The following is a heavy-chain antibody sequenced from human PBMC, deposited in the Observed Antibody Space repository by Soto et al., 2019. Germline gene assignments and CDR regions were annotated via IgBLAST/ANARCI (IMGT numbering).Heavy chain of an antibody. CDR1: RFTFSSYA. CDR3: AKSLRTTSYYYDSSGYYGD. CDR2: ISGSGGST. J-gene: IGHJ4*02. V-gene: IGHV3-23*01. D-gene: IGHD3-22*01. Sequence: GGSLRLSCAASRFTFSSYAMSWVRQAPGKGLEWVSAISGSGGSTYYADSVKGRFTISRDNSKNTLYLQMNSLRAEDTAVYYCAKSLRTTSYYYDSSGYYGDWGQGTLVTVSS.